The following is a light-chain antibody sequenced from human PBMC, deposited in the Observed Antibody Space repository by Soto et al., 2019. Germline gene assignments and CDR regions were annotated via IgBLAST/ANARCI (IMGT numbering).Light chain of an antibody. CDR2: AAS. CDR3: QQNYSTPRT. Sequence: DIQMTQSPSSLSASVGDRVTITCRASQNIRTYLCWYQQKPGKAPKHLIYAASTLQSGVPSRFSGSGSGTDFTLTISGLQPEVFATYYCQQNYSTPRTFGQGTKVEI. V-gene: IGKV1-39*01. J-gene: IGKJ1*01. CDR1: QNIRTY.